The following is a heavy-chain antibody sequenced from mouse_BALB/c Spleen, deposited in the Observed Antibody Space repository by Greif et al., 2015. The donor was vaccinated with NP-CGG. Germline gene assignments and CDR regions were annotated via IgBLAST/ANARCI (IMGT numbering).Heavy chain of an antibody. CDR1: GFTFSDYG. Sequence: EVKVVESGGGLVQPGGSRKLSCAASGFTFSDYGMAWVRQAPGKGPEWVAFISNLAYSIYYADTVTGRFTISRENAKNTLYLEMSSLRSEDTAMYYCARFITTVGFDYWGQGTTLTGSS. J-gene: IGHJ2*01. V-gene: IGHV5-15*02. CDR3: ARFITTVGFDY. CDR2: ISNLAYSI. D-gene: IGHD1-1*01.